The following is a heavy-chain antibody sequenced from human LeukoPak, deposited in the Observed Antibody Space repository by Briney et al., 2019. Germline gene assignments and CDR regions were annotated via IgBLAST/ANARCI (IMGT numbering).Heavy chain of an antibody. Sequence: GGSLRLSCAASGFTFSTYWMHWVRQAPGKGLVWVSGLNSDGSITGYVDSVKGRFTISRDNAKNTLYLQMNTLRAEDTAMYYCARILGGVEYYYYYYMDVWGKGTTVTVSS. V-gene: IGHV3-74*01. CDR2: LNSDGSIT. D-gene: IGHD3-16*01. CDR1: GFTFSTYW. CDR3: ARILGGVEYYYYYYMDV. J-gene: IGHJ6*03.